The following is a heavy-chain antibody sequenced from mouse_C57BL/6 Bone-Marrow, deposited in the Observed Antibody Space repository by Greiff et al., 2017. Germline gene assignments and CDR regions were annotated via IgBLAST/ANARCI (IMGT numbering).Heavy chain of an antibody. CDR1: GFSLTSYA. D-gene: IGHD1-1*02. CDR3: ARTLWGFDY. V-gene: IGHV2-9-1*01. Sequence: VHLVESGPGLVAPSQSLSITCTVSGFSLTSYAISWVRQPPGKGLEWLGVIWTGGGTNYNSALKSRLSISKDNSKSQVFLKMNGLQADDTARYYCARTLWGFDYWGQGTTLTVSS. CDR2: IWTGGGT. J-gene: IGHJ2*01.